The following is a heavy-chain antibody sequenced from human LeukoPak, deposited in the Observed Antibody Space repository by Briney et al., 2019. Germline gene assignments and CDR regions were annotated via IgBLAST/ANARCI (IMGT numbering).Heavy chain of an antibody. CDR2: IWYDGSNK. Sequence: PGRSLRLSCAASGFTFDDYAMHWVRQAPGKGLEWVAVIWYDGSNKYYADSVKGRFTISRDNSKNTLYLQMNSLRAEDTAVHYCPRETLKGFDPWGQGTLVTVSS. CDR1: GFTFDDYA. V-gene: IGHV3-33*08. J-gene: IGHJ5*02. CDR3: PRETLKGFDP.